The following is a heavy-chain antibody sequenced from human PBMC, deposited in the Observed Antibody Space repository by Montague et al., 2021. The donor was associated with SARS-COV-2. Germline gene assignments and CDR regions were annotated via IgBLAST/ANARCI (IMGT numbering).Heavy chain of an antibody. J-gene: IGHJ4*02. CDR1: GFTFSSYA. CDR3: AKGGERITMIVVVITLADFDY. D-gene: IGHD3-22*01. Sequence: SLRLSCAASGFTFSSYAMSWVRQAPGKGLEWVSGISDSGGSTYYADSVKGRFTISRDNSKNTLYLQMNNLRAEDTAVYYCAKGGERITMIVVVITLADFDYWGQGTLVTVSS. CDR2: ISDSGGST. V-gene: IGHV3-23*01.